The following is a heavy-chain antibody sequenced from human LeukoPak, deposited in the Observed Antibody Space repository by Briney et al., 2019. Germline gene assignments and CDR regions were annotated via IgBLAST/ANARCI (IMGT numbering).Heavy chain of an antibody. J-gene: IGHJ4*02. V-gene: IGHV3-11*01. Sequence: GGSLRLSCAASGFTFNDYYMSWIRQAPGKGLEWVSYIGSIDAAIYYADSVKGRFTISRDNAKNSLYLQMNSLRAEDTAAYYCASAHSSSLAIDYWGQGILVTVSS. CDR1: GFTFNDYY. CDR3: ASAHSSSLAIDY. CDR2: IGSIDAAI. D-gene: IGHD3-22*01.